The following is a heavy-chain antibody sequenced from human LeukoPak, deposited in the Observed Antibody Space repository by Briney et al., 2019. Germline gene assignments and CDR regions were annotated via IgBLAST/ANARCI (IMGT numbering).Heavy chain of an antibody. CDR1: GFTFTNAS. CDR3: ASDVPENAAQIDY. CDR2: IRSKSDGGTT. V-gene: IGHV3-15*01. D-gene: IGHD2-15*01. J-gene: IGHJ4*02. Sequence: GGSLRLSCAASGFTFTNASMSWVRQAPGKGLELVGRIRSKSDGGTTDYAAPVKGRFTISRDDSTNTLYLQMTSLKTDDTALYYCASDVPENAAQIDYWGQGTLVTVSS.